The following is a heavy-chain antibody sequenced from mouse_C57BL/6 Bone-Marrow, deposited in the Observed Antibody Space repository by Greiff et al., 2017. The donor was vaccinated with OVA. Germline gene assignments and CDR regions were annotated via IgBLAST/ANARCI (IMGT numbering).Heavy chain of an antibody. CDR1: GYSITSGYY. Sequence: EVQLQQSGPGLVKPSQSLSLTCSVTGYSITSGYYWNWIRQFPGNQLEWMGYISYDGSNNYNPSLKNRISITRDTSKNQFFLKLNSVTTEDTATYYCARVLLWFDYWGQGTTLTVSS. V-gene: IGHV3-6*01. CDR2: ISYDGSN. D-gene: IGHD2-10*01. J-gene: IGHJ2*01. CDR3: ARVLLWFDY.